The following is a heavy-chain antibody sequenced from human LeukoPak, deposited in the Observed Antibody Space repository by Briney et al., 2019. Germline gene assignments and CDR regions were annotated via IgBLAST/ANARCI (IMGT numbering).Heavy chain of an antibody. CDR1: GFTFSSYS. CDR2: ISSSSSYI. J-gene: IGHJ4*02. Sequence: PGGSLRLSCAASGFTFSSYSMNWVRQAPGKGLEWVSSISSSSSYIYYADSVKGRFTISRDNAKNSLYLQMNSLRAEDTAVYYCARGESSGWYWRSFDYWGQGTLVTVSS. V-gene: IGHV3-21*01. CDR3: ARGESSGWYWRSFDY. D-gene: IGHD6-19*01.